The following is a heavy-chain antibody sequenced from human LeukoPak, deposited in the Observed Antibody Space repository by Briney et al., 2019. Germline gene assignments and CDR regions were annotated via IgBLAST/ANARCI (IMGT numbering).Heavy chain of an antibody. CDR2: IQYDGSNK. Sequence: GGSLRLSCAASGFTFSSYGMHWVRQAPGKGLEWVAFIQYDGSNKYYADSVKGRFTISRDNSKNTLYLQMNSLRAEDTAVYYCAKSFYYGSGSFDYWGQGTLVTVSS. J-gene: IGHJ4*02. V-gene: IGHV3-30*02. D-gene: IGHD3-10*01. CDR1: GFTFSSYG. CDR3: AKSFYYGSGSFDY.